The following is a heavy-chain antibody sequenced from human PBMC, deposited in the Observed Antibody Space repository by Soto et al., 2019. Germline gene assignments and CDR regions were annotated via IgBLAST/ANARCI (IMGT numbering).Heavy chain of an antibody. CDR1: GFTFSSYG. J-gene: IGHJ6*01. CDR2: ISYDGSNK. V-gene: IGHV3-30*03. Sequence: QVQLVESGGGVVQPGRSLRLSCAASGFTFSSYGMHWVRQAPGKGLEWVAVISYDGSNKYYADSVKGRFTISRDNSKKKLYLPMNRLKADDTAVYYCASARVTTLQYAMGLWGQGITVTV. D-gene: IGHD4-17*01. CDR3: ASARVTTLQYAMGL.